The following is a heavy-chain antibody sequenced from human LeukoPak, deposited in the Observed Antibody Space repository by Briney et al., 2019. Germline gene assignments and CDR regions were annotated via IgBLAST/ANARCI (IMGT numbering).Heavy chain of an antibody. J-gene: IGHJ4*02. V-gene: IGHV3-48*03. Sequence: GGSLRLSCAASGFTFSSYEMNWVRQAPGKGLEWVSYISSSGSTIYYADSVEGRFTISRDNAKNSLYLQMNSLRAEDTAVYYCAREGSGSYYFDYWGQGTLVTVSS. CDR2: ISSSGSTI. CDR3: AREGSGSYYFDY. D-gene: IGHD3-10*01. CDR1: GFTFSSYE.